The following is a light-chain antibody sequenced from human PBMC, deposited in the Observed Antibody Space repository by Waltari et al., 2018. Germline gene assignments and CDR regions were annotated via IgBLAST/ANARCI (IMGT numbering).Light chain of an antibody. J-gene: IGLJ3*02. V-gene: IGLV2-8*01. CDR2: EVT. CDR3: SSLAGSSYWV. Sequence: QSALTQPPSASGSPGQSVTISCPGTGSDLGGYNHVSWYQQHPGKAPIRTSYEVTKRQSGVPDRFAASQAGNTPSLTVSGLQAEDEADYYCSSLAGSSYWVIGVGPKLTVL. CDR1: GSDLGGYNH.